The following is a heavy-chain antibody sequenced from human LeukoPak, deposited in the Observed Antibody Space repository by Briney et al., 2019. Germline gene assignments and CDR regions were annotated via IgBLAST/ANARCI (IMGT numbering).Heavy chain of an antibody. CDR3: AREIMGGTFDY. CDR1: GFTFTTYS. J-gene: IGHJ4*02. CDR2: ITSSSESK. V-gene: IGHV3-21*01. D-gene: IGHD1-26*01. Sequence: KPGGSLRLSCAASGFTFTTYSMNWVRQAPGKGLEWVSSITSSSESKYYADSIKGRFTISRDNARNSLHLQMNSLRAEDTALYYCAREIMGGTFDYWGQGALVTVSS.